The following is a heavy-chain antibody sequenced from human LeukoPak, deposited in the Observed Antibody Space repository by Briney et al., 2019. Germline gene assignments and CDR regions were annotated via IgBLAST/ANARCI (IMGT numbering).Heavy chain of an antibody. J-gene: IGHJ5*02. D-gene: IGHD2-15*01. V-gene: IGHV3-7*01. CDR3: ARASDRDRLDP. Sequence: GGSLRLSCAASGFTFSSYWMSWVRQAPGKGMEWVANIKQDGSEKYYVDSVKGRFTISRDNAKNSLYLQMNSLRAEDTAVYYCARASDRDRLDPWGQGTLVTVSS. CDR2: IKQDGSEK. CDR1: GFTFSSYW.